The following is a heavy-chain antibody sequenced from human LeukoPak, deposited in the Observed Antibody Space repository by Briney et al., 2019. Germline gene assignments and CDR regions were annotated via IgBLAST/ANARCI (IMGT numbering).Heavy chain of an antibody. D-gene: IGHD4-17*01. J-gene: IGHJ4*02. CDR3: ARDYGGNIDY. Sequence: PGGSLRLSCAASGFTFNNYAMSWVRQAPGKGLEWVSAISGSGGSTYYADSVKGRFTISRDNAKNSLYLQMNSLRAEDTAVYYCARDYGGNIDYWGQGTLVTVSS. CDR2: ISGSGGST. CDR1: GFTFNNYA. V-gene: IGHV3-23*01.